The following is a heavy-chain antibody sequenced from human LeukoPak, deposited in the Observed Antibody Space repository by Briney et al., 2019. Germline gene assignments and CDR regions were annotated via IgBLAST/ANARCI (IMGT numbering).Heavy chain of an antibody. J-gene: IGHJ4*02. CDR2: ISGSGGST. Sequence: GGPLRLSCAASGFTFSSYAMSWVRQAPGKGLEWVSAISGSGGSTYYADSVKGRFTISRDNSKNTLYLQINSLRAEDTAVYYCAKDRGRWLQLLDWGQGTLVTVSS. CDR1: GFTFSSYA. CDR3: AKDRGRWLQLLD. V-gene: IGHV3-23*01. D-gene: IGHD5-24*01.